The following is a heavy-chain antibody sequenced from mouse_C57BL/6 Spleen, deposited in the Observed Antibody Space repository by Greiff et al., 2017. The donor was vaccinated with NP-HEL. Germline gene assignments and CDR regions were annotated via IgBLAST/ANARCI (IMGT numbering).Heavy chain of an antibody. Sequence: QVQLQQSGAELAKPGASVKLSCKASGYTFTSYWMHWVKQRPGQGLEWIGYINPSSGYTKYNQKFKDKATLTADKSSSTADMQLSSLTYEDSAVYYCAREDGNLYYAMDYWGQGTSVTVSS. CDR2: INPSSGYT. J-gene: IGHJ4*01. D-gene: IGHD2-3*01. CDR1: GYTFTSYW. V-gene: IGHV1-7*01. CDR3: AREDGNLYYAMDY.